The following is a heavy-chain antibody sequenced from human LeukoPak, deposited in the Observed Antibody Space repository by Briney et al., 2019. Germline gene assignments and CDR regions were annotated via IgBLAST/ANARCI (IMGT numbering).Heavy chain of an antibody. V-gene: IGHV3-7*01. CDR2: IKRDGSEK. D-gene: IGHD7-27*01. CDR1: GFTFSSYW. Sequence: GRSLRLSCAASGFTFSSYWMSWVRQAPGKGLEWVATIKRDGSEKYYVDSVKGRFTVSRDNAKNSLYLQVNSLRADDTAVYYCARLSGDITVFDLWGQGTLVTVSS. CDR3: ARLSGDITVFDL. J-gene: IGHJ4*02.